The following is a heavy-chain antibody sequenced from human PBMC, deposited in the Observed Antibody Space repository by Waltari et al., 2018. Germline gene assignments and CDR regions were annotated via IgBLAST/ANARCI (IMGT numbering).Heavy chain of an antibody. CDR3: ARGELVYYNYMDV. CDR1: GFTFSSYW. Sequence: EVQLVESGGGLVQPGGSLRLSCAASGFTFSSYWMHWVRQAPGKGLVWVARINSAGSSTRYADSVKGRFTISRDNAKNTLYLQMNSLRADDTAVYYCARGELVYYNYMDVWGKGTTVTVSS. V-gene: IGHV3-74*01. D-gene: IGHD1-26*01. J-gene: IGHJ6*03. CDR2: INSAGSST.